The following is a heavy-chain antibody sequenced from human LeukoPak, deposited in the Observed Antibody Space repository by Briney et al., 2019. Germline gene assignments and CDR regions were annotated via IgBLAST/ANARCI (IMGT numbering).Heavy chain of an antibody. V-gene: IGHV3-48*03. J-gene: IGHJ6*04. CDR3: ARDSRGMDV. CDR2: ISSSGNTI. Sequence: GGSLRLSCAASGFTFSSYEMNWVRRAPGKGLEWVSYISSSGNTIYYADSVKGRFTISRDNAKNSLYLQMNSLRAEDTAVYYCARDSRGMDVWGKGTTVTVSS. CDR1: GFTFSSYE.